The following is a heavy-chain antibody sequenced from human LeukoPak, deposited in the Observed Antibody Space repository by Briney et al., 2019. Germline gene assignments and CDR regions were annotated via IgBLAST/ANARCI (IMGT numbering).Heavy chain of an antibody. CDR1: VDSISGYY. CDR2: MYYSGNT. J-gene: IGHJ4*02. V-gene: IGHV4-59*01. CDR3: ARGKYYFDY. Sequence: SETLSLTCTFSVDSISGYYWSWIRQPPGKGLGWIGYMYYSGNTNYNPSLKSRLTTSLDTSKNQFSLKLSSVTAADTAVYYCARGKYYFDYWGQGTLVTVSS.